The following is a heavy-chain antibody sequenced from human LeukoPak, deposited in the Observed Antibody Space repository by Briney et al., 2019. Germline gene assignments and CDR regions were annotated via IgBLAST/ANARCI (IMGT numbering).Heavy chain of an antibody. D-gene: IGHD6-19*01. V-gene: IGHV3-30*02. CDR3: AKVGSGWYGVDY. CDR1: GFTFSDYG. CDR2: IRYDGTNK. Sequence: GGSLRLPCAASGFTFSDYGMHWVRQAPGKGLEWVAFIRYDGTNKYYVDSVKGRFTISRDNSMNTLDLQLNSLRAEDTAVYYCAKVGSGWYGVDYWGQGTLVTVSP. J-gene: IGHJ4*02.